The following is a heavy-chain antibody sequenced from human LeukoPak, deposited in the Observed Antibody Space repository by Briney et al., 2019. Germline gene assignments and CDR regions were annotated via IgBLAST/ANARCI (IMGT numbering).Heavy chain of an antibody. J-gene: IGHJ4*02. CDR3: AKDLGGSATNV. Sequence: PGRCLRLSCAASGFTFEDHVMHSVRQAPGKGLGWVSSISWSGDRMGYADAVKGRFTISRDNAKNSLFLQMNSLRVKDTALYYCAKDLGGSATNVWGQGTLVTVSS. CDR2: ISWSGDRM. V-gene: IGHV3-9*01. D-gene: IGHD2-2*01. CDR1: GFTFEDHV.